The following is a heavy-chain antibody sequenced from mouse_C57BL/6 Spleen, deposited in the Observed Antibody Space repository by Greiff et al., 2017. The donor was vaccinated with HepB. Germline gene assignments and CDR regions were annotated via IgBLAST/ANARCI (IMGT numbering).Heavy chain of an antibody. CDR3: ARTHYYGSSYWYFDV. Sequence: EVKVEESGGGLVKSGGSLKLSCAASGFTFSDYGMHWVRQAPEKGLEWVAYISSGSSTIYYADTVKGRFTISRDNAKNTLFLQMTSLRSEDTAMYYCARTHYYGSSYWYFDVWGTGTTVTVSS. D-gene: IGHD1-1*01. CDR2: ISSGSSTI. J-gene: IGHJ1*03. CDR1: GFTFSDYG. V-gene: IGHV5-17*01.